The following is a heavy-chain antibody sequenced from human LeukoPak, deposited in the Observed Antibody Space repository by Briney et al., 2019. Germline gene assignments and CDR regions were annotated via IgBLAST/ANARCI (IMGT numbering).Heavy chain of an antibody. Sequence: GRSLSLSCAASGFTFSSYAMHWVRQAPGKGLEWVAVISYDGSNKYYADSVKGRFTIARDHTKHTLYLQMNSQRADHTAVYYWAAGSSGYDDAFDILGQGRMVSVCS. CDR2: ISYDGSNK. V-gene: IGHV3-30-3*01. CDR3: AAGSSGYDDAFDI. D-gene: IGHD3-22*01. J-gene: IGHJ3*02. CDR1: GFTFSSYA.